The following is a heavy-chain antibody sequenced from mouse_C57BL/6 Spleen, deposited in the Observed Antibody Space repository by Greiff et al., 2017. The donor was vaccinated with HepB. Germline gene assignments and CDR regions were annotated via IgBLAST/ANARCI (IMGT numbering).Heavy chain of an antibody. CDR2: IDPNSGGT. J-gene: IGHJ3*01. Sequence: QVQLQQPGAELVKPGASVKLSCKASGYTFTSYWMHWVKQRPGRGLEWIGRIDPNSGGTKYNEKFKSKATLTVDKPSSTAYMQLSSLTSEDSAVYYCARSLYYYGSSYEGAYWGQGTLVTVSA. CDR1: GYTFTSYW. D-gene: IGHD1-1*01. CDR3: ARSLYYYGSSYEGAY. V-gene: IGHV1-72*01.